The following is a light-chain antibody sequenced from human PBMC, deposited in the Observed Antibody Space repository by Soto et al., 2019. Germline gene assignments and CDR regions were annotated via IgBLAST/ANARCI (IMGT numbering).Light chain of an antibody. Sequence: QSVLTQPPSVSAAPGQSVTIPCSGSSSNIGDYFVAWYQQPPGTAPKLLIYDNHKRPSGIPDRFSGSKSGTSATLDITGLQTGDEADYYCATWDGSLSVVVFGGGTKVTVL. CDR1: SSNIGDYF. V-gene: IGLV1-51*01. J-gene: IGLJ3*02. CDR2: DNH. CDR3: ATWDGSLSVVV.